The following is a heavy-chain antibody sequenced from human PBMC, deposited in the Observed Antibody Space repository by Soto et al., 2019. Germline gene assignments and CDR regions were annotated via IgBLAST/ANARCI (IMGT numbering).Heavy chain of an antibody. V-gene: IGHV5-51*01. Sequence: GESLKISCKGSGYSFTSYWIGWVRQMPGKGLEWMGIIFPDDGKTRYSPSFQGQVTISADKSTTTAYLKWSSLKASDTATYFCARQGFSKQYYYGMDIWGQGTAVTVSS. CDR1: GYSFTSYW. CDR2: IFPDDGKT. D-gene: IGHD4-4*01. J-gene: IGHJ6*02. CDR3: ARQGFSKQYYYGMDI.